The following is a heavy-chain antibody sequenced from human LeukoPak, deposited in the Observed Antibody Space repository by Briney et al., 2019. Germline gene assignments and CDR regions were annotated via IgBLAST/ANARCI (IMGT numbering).Heavy chain of an antibody. Sequence: GGSLRLSCAVSGFTSSTYAMSWVRQTPGKGLEWVSSISGSADSTYYADSVKGRLTISRDNSKNTLYLQMNRLRAEDTAVYYCASFGGAGYCGGNCYRWFDSWGQGTLVTVSS. CDR1: GFTSSTYA. D-gene: IGHD2-21*02. CDR3: ASFGGAGYCGGNCYRWFDS. J-gene: IGHJ5*01. CDR2: ISGSADST. V-gene: IGHV3-23*01.